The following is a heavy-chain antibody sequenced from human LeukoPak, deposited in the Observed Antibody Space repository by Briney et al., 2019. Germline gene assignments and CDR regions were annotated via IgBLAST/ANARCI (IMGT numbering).Heavy chain of an antibody. Sequence: SETLSLTCTVSGGSINRGGYSWTWLRQQPGKGLEWIGGIYDTGRSHYNPSLQSRVTISADIAKNHLSLRLKNVTAADTAIYYCARRTGWLDPWGQGTLVIVSS. CDR2: IYDTGRS. CDR3: ARRTGWLDP. V-gene: IGHV4-30-2*01. CDR1: GGSINRGGYS. J-gene: IGHJ5*02.